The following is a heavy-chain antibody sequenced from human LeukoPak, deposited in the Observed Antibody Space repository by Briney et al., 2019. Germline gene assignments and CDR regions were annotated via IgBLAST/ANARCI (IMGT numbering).Heavy chain of an antibody. CDR3: AREGSDGYLFDY. Sequence: SQTLSLTCAISGDIVSSNSATWDWIRQSPSRGLEWLGRTYYRSKWYNDYAVSVKSRVTINPDTSKNQFSLQLNSVTPEDTAVYYCAREGSDGYLFDYWGQGSLVIVSS. J-gene: IGHJ4*02. CDR1: GDIVSSNSAT. D-gene: IGHD3-16*01. CDR2: TYYRSKWYN. V-gene: IGHV6-1*01.